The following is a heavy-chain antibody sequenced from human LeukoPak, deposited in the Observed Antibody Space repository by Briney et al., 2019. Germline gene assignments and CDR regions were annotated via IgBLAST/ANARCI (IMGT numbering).Heavy chain of an antibody. CDR2: INPNSGGT. CDR3: ARDLSDYDDYAVFDY. Sequence: ASVTVSCKASGYTFTGYYMHWMRQAPGQGLEWMGWINPNSGGTNYAQKVQGRVTMTRDTSISTAYMELSRLRSDDTAVYYCARDLSDYDDYAVFDYWGQGTLVTVSS. V-gene: IGHV1-2*02. CDR1: GYTFTGYY. D-gene: IGHD4-17*01. J-gene: IGHJ4*02.